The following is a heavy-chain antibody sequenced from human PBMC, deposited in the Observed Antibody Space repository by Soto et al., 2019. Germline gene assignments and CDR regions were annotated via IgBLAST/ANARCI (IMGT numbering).Heavy chain of an antibody. D-gene: IGHD5-12*01. CDR2: IKGDETNT. J-gene: IGHJ4*02. V-gene: IGHV3-74*01. Sequence: EVQLVESGGGLVQFGGSLRLSCAASGFTFSSYWMHWVRQVPGKGLVWVSRIKGDETNTGYADSVKGRFTISRDNVKNTLYLQMNSLRAEDTAVYYCARGLSGYYGFDYGGQGTMVTVSS. CDR1: GFTFSSYW. CDR3: ARGLSGYYGFDY.